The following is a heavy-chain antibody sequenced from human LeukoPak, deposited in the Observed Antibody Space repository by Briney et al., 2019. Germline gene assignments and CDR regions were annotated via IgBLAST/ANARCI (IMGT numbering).Heavy chain of an antibody. CDR2: VYYSGST. J-gene: IGHJ4*02. CDR1: GGSISSSTYH. CDR3: ARLSGGGWYGTADYFDY. D-gene: IGHD6-19*01. Sequence: SETLSLTCTVSGGSISSSTYHCGWVRQPPGKGLEWIGTVYYSGSTYYNPSLKSRVTISIDTSKNQFSLKLRSVTAADTAVYYCARLSGGGWYGTADYFDYWGQGTLVAVSS. V-gene: IGHV4-39*07.